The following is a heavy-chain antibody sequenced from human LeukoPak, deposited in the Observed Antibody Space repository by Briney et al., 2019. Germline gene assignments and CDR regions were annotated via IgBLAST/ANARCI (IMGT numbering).Heavy chain of an antibody. CDR2: VNHRGST. CDR1: GGSFSGHH. D-gene: IGHD4-23*01. CDR3: ARDPTTVVTLPYYFDF. J-gene: IGHJ4*01. Sequence: PSEPLSLTCAVYGGSFSGHHWNWIRQTAGKGLEWIGEVNHRGSTNYNPSLKSRVTISVDTSKNQFFLKLSSVTAADTGVYYCARDPTTVVTLPYYFDFWGHGTLVTVSS. V-gene: IGHV4-34*01.